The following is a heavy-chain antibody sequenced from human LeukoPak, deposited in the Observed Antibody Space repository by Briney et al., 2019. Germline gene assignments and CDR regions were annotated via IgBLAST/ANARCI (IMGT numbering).Heavy chain of an antibody. CDR1: GFTFSSLK. J-gene: IGHJ6*04. V-gene: IGHV3-48*03. CDR3: AELGITMIGGV. Sequence: GGSLRLSCAASGFTFSSLKMNWVRRAPGRGLEGVSYISSSGSTIYYADSVKGRFTISRDNAKNSLYLQMNSLRAEDTAVYYCAELGITMIGGVWGKGTTVTISS. D-gene: IGHD3-10*02. CDR2: ISSSGSTI.